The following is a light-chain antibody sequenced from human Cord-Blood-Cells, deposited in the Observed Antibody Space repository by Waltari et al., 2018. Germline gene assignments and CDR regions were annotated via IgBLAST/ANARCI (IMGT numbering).Light chain of an antibody. J-gene: IGLJ3*02. CDR1: SSDVGGSNY. CDR3: SSYTSSSTWV. CDR2: DVS. V-gene: IGLV2-14*03. Sequence: QSALTQPASVSGSPGQSITISCTGTSSDVGGSNYVSWYQQHPGKAPKLMIYDVSNRPSGVAILFSGSKSGNAASLTSSGLQAEDEADYYGSSYTSSSTWVFGGGTKLTVL.